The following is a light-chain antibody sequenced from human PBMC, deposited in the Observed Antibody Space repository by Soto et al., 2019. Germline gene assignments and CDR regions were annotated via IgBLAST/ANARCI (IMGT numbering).Light chain of an antibody. CDR1: RSDVGSYNL. V-gene: IGLV2-23*02. CDR2: EVT. Sequence: QSALTQPASVSGSPGQSIAISCTGTRSDVGSYNLVSWYQHHPGKAPKLMIYEVTKRPSGVSDRFLASKSGNTASLTISGLQAEDESDYFCFSYAGGSTPGVFGGGTKLTVL. J-gene: IGLJ3*02. CDR3: FSYAGGSTPGV.